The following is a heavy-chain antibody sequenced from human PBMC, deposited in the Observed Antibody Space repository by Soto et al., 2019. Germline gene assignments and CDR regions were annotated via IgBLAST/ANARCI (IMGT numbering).Heavy chain of an antibody. D-gene: IGHD4-4*01. CDR2: IIPIFGTA. V-gene: IGHV1-69*12. CDR3: ARTHDCSRAFDY. CDR1: GGTFSSYA. J-gene: IGHJ4*02. Sequence: QVQLVQSGAEVKKPGSSVKVSCKASGGTFSSYAISWVRQAPGQGLEWMGGIIPIFGTANSAQKFQGRVTIPVGESTSTAFMQLSSLSSEHTAVYYWARTHDCSRAFDYWGQGTLVTVSS.